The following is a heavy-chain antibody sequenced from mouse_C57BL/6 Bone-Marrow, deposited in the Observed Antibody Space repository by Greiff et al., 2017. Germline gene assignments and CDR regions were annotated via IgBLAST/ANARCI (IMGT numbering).Heavy chain of an antibody. J-gene: IGHJ4*01. CDR1: GFSLTSYG. CDR2: IWSGGST. CDR3: ARKSLTTDGDYAMDY. D-gene: IGHD1-1*01. Sequence: VKLVESGPGLVQPSQSLSITCTVSGFSLTSYGVHWVRQSPGKGLEWLGVIWSGGSTDYNAAFISRLSISKDNSKSQVFFKMNSLQADDTAIYYCARKSLTTDGDYAMDYWGQGTSVTVSS. V-gene: IGHV2-2*01.